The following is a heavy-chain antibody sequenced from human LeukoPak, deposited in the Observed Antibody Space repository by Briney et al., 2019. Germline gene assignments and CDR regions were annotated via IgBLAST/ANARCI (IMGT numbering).Heavy chain of an antibody. CDR2: MNPNSGNT. D-gene: IGHD2-21*01. Sequence: ASVKVSCKASGYTFTSYDINWVRQATGQGLEWMGWMNPNSGNTGYAQKLQGRVTMTRNTSISTAYMELSSLRSEDTVVYYCARVDSDDAFDIWGQGTMVTVSS. J-gene: IGHJ3*02. V-gene: IGHV1-8*01. CDR3: ARVDSDDAFDI. CDR1: GYTFTSYD.